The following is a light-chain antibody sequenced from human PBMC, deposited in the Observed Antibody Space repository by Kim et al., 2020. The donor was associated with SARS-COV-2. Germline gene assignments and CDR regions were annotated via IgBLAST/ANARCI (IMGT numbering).Light chain of an antibody. J-gene: IGKJ1*01. CDR3: QQYGSSSWT. Sequence: SPGERATLSCRASQSVSSSYLAWYQQKPGQAPRLLIYGASSRATGIPDRFSGSGSGTDFTLTIRRLEPEDFAVYYCQQYGSSSWTFGQGTKVDIK. CDR1: QSVSSSY. CDR2: GAS. V-gene: IGKV3-20*01.